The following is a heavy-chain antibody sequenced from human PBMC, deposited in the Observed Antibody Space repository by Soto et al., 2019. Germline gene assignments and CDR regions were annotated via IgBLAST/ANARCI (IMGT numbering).Heavy chain of an antibody. CDR3: ASGKGSTAKGEY. D-gene: IGHD6-6*01. CDR2: IFPNGKT. Sequence: QVQLQEWGPGLVKPSGTLSLTCAVSGVSINGSIWWSWVRQPPGKGLEWIGEIFPNGKTNFNPSLNGRVTLSLDKSRNQFSLNLTSVTVADTATYYCASGKGSTAKGEYWGQGTQVTVSS. V-gene: IGHV4-4*02. J-gene: IGHJ4*02. CDR1: GVSINGSIW.